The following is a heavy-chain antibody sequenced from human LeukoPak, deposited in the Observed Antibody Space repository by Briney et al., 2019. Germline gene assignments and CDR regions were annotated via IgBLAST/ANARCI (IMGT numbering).Heavy chain of an antibody. V-gene: IGHV3-48*01. CDR2: INADSSTI. Sequence: PGGSLRLSCAASGFSFSTHNMNWVRQAPGKGLQWISYINADSSTIQYADSVRGRFTTSRDNAKNSLYLQMNSLRAEDTAVYYCMRDNSRGQSLGVIYWGQGSLVTVSS. J-gene: IGHJ4*02. CDR3: MRDNSRGQSLGVIY. CDR1: GFSFSTHN. D-gene: IGHD3-22*01.